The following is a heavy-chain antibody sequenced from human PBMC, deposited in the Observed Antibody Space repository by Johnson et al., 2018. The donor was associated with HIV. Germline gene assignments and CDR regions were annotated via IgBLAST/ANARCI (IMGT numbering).Heavy chain of an antibody. V-gene: IGHV3-30*02. Sequence: QVQLVESGGGVVQPGGSLRLSCAASGFTFADYGMHWVRQPPGKGLEWVAFIRYDGSNKYYADSVKGRFTISRDNSKNTLYLQMNSLRAEDTAVYYCARDVAFRDDAFDIWGQGTMVTVSS. J-gene: IGHJ3*02. CDR1: GFTFADYG. CDR2: IRYDGSNK. CDR3: ARDVAFRDDAFDI. D-gene: IGHD2-21*01.